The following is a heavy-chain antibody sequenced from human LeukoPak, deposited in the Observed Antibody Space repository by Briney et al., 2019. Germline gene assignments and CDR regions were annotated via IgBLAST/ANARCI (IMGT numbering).Heavy chain of an antibody. CDR3: ARAGDILTGYPYGMDV. CDR1: GGSISSYY. V-gene: IGHV4-59*01. CDR2: IYYSGST. D-gene: IGHD3-9*01. J-gene: IGHJ6*02. Sequence: SETLSLTCTVSGGSISSYYWSWIRQPPGKGLEWIGYIYYSGSTNYNPSLKSRVTISVDTSKNQFSLKLSSVTAADTAVYYCARAGDILTGYPYGMDVWGQGTTVTVSS.